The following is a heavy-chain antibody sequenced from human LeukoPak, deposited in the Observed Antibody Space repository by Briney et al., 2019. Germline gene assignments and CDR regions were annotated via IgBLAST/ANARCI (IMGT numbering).Heavy chain of an antibody. CDR3: ARGWSMTPFYYYYMDV. D-gene: IGHD2/OR15-2a*01. Sequence: GASVKVSCKASGYTFTSYDINWVRQATGQGLEWMGWMNPNSGNTGYAQKFQGRVTMTRNTSISTAYMELSSLRSEDTAVYYCARGWSMTPFYYYYMDVWGKGTTVTISS. CDR2: MNPNSGNT. CDR1: GYTFTSYD. J-gene: IGHJ6*03. V-gene: IGHV1-8*01.